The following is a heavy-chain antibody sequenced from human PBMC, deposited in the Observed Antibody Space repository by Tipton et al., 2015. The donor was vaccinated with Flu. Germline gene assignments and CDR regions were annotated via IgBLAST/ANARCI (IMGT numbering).Heavy chain of an antibody. Sequence: SLRLSCAASEFTFSSYWMSWVRQAPGKGLEWVANIKQDGSVKYYLDSVMGRFTISRDNAKNSLFLQMNSLRAEDTAVYYCARQLGGGDCYWGQGTLVTVSS. D-gene: IGHD2-21*01. CDR1: EFTFSSYW. V-gene: IGHV3-7*03. J-gene: IGHJ4*02. CDR3: ARQLGGGDCY. CDR2: IKQDGSVK.